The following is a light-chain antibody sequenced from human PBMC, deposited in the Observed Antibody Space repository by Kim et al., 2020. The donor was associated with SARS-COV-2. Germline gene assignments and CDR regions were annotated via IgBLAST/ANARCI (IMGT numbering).Light chain of an antibody. CDR2: AAS. CDR1: QSVSRH. Sequence: DIQMTQSPSSLSASVGDRVTITCRSSQSVSRHLNWYQQKAGKAPKLLIYAASNLQSGVPSRFSGSGSGTDFTLTISSLQPEDFATYYCQQSDKNPRTFGQGTRVDIK. V-gene: IGKV1-39*01. J-gene: IGKJ1*01. CDR3: QQSDKNPRT.